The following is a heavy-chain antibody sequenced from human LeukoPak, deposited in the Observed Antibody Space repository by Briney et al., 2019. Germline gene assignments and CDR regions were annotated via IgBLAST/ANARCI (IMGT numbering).Heavy chain of an antibody. CDR2: IYYSGST. CDR1: GDTISTNY. D-gene: IGHD4-17*01. CDR3: ARQPTTVTTSAFDI. J-gene: IGHJ3*02. V-gene: IGHV4-59*08. Sequence: SETLSLTCTVSGDTISTNYWSWIRQTPGKGLEWIGYIYYSGSTNYNPSLRSRVTISIDTSKNQFSLRLTSVTAADTAVYYCARQPTTVTTSAFDIWGQGTMVTVSS.